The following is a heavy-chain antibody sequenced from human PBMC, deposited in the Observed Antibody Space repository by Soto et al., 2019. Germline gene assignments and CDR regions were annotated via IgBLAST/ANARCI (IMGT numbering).Heavy chain of an antibody. Sequence: EVQLVESGGGLVQPGRSLRLSCAASGFTFDDYAMNWVRQAPGKGPEWVSGITWNSGSRDYAESVKGRFTISRDNAKNSLYLQMNILRTEDTALYYCAKSKADREILTTTATTFWGYFHIWGQGTMVTVSS. D-gene: IGHD4-17*01. CDR2: ITWNSGSR. CDR1: GFTFDDYA. V-gene: IGHV3-9*01. CDR3: AKSKADREILTTTATTFWGYFHI. J-gene: IGHJ3*02.